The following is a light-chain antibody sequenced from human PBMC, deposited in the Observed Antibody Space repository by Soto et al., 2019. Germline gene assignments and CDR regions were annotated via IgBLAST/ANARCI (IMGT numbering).Light chain of an antibody. CDR1: QRISSY. J-gene: IGKJ3*01. Sequence: DIQMTQSPSSLSASVGDRVTITCRASQRISSYLNWYQQKPGKAPKLLIFTISNLQSGVPSRFGGSGSGTDFTLTISSLQPEDFATYYCQQSHSPPFTFGPGTKVDIK. CDR2: TIS. V-gene: IGKV1-39*01. CDR3: QQSHSPPFT.